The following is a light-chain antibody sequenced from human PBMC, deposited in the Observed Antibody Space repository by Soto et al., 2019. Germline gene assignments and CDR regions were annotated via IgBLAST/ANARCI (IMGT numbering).Light chain of an antibody. J-gene: IGKJ3*01. CDR2: RAS. CDR3: QQYGSSPEIS. CDR1: QTISDNY. V-gene: IGKV3-20*01. Sequence: DIVLTQSPGTLSLSPGERATLSCRASQTISDNYLAWYQQKPGQSPRLLISRASIRAPGIPDRFSGSGSETYFTLTISRLEPEDFAFYYCQQYGSSPEISFGPGTKVDIK.